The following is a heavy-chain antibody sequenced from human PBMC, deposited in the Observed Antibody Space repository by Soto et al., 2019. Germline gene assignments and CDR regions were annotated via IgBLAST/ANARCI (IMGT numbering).Heavy chain of an antibody. V-gene: IGHV3-21*01. CDR3: ARDGDDFWSAYYYYGMDV. CDR1: GFTFRSYS. J-gene: IGHJ6*02. CDR2: ISSSSSYI. Sequence: GGSLRLSCAASGFTFRSYSMNWVRQAPGKGLEWVSSISSSSSYIYYADSVKGRFTTSRDNAKNSLYLQMNSLRAEDTAVYYCARDGDDFWSAYYYYGMDVWGQGTTVTVSS. D-gene: IGHD3-3*01.